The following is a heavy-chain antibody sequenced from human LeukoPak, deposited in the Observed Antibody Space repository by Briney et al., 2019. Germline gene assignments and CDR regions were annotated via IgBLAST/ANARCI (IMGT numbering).Heavy chain of an antibody. CDR1: GYTFTSYD. Sequence: ASVKVSCKASGYTFTSYDINWVRQATGQGLEWMGWMNPNSGNTGYAQKFQGRVTITRNTSISTAYMELSSLRSEDTAVYYCAREGTDTFDLDCWGQGTLVTVSS. V-gene: IGHV1-8*03. CDR3: AREGTDTFDLDC. D-gene: IGHD2-2*02. CDR2: MNPNSGNT. J-gene: IGHJ4*02.